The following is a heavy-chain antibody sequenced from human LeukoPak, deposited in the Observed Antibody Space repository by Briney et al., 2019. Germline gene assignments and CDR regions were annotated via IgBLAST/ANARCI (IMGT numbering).Heavy chain of an antibody. V-gene: IGHV3-30*02. CDR2: IRYDGSNK. Sequence: PGRSLRLSCAASGFTFSSHGMHWVRQAPGKGLEWVAFIRYDGSNKYYADSVKGRFTISRDNSKNTLYLQMNSLRAEDTAVYYCAKDCPYYDYVWGSYRSYYFDYWGQGTLVTVSS. CDR1: GFTFSSHG. J-gene: IGHJ4*02. D-gene: IGHD3-16*02. CDR3: AKDCPYYDYVWGSYRSYYFDY.